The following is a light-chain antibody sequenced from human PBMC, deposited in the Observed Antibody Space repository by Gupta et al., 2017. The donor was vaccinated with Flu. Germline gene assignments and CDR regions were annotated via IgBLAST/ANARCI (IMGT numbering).Light chain of an antibody. J-gene: IGKJ1*01. V-gene: IGKV1-12*01. CDR3: QQSHSLPWT. Sequence: MQMTHSLPWVPASVGDRVTITCRASQGVSSWLAWYQQKPGKAPKLLIYATSSLQSGVPSRFSGSGSGTDFTLTITSLQPEDFAIYFCQQSHSLPWTFGQGTKVEIK. CDR2: ATS. CDR1: QGVSSW.